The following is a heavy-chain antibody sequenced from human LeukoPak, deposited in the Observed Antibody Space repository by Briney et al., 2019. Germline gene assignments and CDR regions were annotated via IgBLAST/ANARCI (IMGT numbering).Heavy chain of an antibody. CDR1: RFTFSSYG. Sequence: GRSLRLSCAASRFTFSSYGMHWVRQAPGKGLEWVAIISYDGSNKYYADSVKGRFTISRDNSKNTLYLQMNSLRAEDTAVYYCEREPVAVDYWGQGTLVTVSS. CDR2: ISYDGSNK. J-gene: IGHJ4*02. V-gene: IGHV3-30*03. CDR3: EREPVAVDY. D-gene: IGHD4-23*01.